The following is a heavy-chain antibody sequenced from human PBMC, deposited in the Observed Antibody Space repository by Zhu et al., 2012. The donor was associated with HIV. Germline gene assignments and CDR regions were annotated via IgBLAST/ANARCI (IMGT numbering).Heavy chain of an antibody. V-gene: IGHV4-38-2*01. J-gene: IGHJ6*03. CDR2: IYHSGST. CDR3: ARLRWSNRDYYMDV. D-gene: IGHD4-23*01. Sequence: QVQLQESGPGLVKPSETLSLTCAVSGYSISSGYYWGWIRQPPGKGLEWIGSIYHSGSTYYNPSLKSRVTISVDTSKNQFSLKLSSVTAADTAVYYCARLRWSNRDYYMDVWGKGHGHRLL. CDR1: GYSISSGYY.